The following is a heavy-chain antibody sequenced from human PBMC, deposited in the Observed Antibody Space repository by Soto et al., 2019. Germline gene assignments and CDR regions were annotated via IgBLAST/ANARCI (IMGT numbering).Heavy chain of an antibody. CDR3: ARDRYCSSTSCYDLNRGSYYYYDLDV. Sequence: SETLSLTCAVSGGSISRGGYSWSWIRQPPGKGLEWIGYIYHSGSTYYNPSLKSRVTISVDRSKNQFSLKLSSVTAADTVVYYCARDRYCSSTSCYDLNRGSYYYYDLDVWGQGTTVSVSS. V-gene: IGHV4-30-2*01. CDR1: GGSISRGGYS. J-gene: IGHJ6*02. D-gene: IGHD2-2*01. CDR2: IYHSGST.